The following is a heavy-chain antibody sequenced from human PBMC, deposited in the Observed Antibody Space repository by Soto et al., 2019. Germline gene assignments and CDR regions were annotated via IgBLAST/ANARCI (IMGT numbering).Heavy chain of an antibody. D-gene: IGHD2-15*01. Sequence: PGGSLRLSCAASGFTFNNYAMSWVRQAPGEGLEWVSAISGSGGTTYYADSVKGRFTISRDTSENTLHLQMDSLRAEDTAVYYCARDDVLCDGGRCYGELLDVWGKGTTVTVSS. V-gene: IGHV3-23*01. CDR2: ISGSGGTT. J-gene: IGHJ6*04. CDR3: ARDDVLCDGGRCYGELLDV. CDR1: GFTFNNYA.